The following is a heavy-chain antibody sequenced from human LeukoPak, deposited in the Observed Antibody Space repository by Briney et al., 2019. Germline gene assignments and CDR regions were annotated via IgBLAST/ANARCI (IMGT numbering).Heavy chain of an antibody. D-gene: IGHD3-3*01. CDR1: GGSISSYY. J-gene: IGHJ6*03. CDR3: ARANYDFWGGLNYYYYMDV. CDR2: IYTSGST. V-gene: IGHV4-4*07. Sequence: SETLSLTCTVSGGSISSYYWSWIRQPAGKGLEWIGRIYTSGSTNYNPSLKSRVTMSVDTSKNQFSLKLSSVTAADTAVYYCARANYDFWGGLNYYYYMDVWGKGTTVTVSS.